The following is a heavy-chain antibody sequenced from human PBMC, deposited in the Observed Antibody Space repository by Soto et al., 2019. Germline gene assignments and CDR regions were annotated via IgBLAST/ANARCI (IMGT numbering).Heavy chain of an antibody. D-gene: IGHD6-13*01. Sequence: LSLTCTVSGGSISSYYWSWIRQPAGKGLEWIGRIYTSGSTNYNPSLKSRVTMSVDTSKNQFSLKLSSVTAADTAVYYCASLRIAAAGTGNYFDYWGQGTLVTVSS. CDR2: IYTSGST. CDR3: ASLRIAAAGTGNYFDY. CDR1: GGSISSYY. V-gene: IGHV4-4*07. J-gene: IGHJ4*02.